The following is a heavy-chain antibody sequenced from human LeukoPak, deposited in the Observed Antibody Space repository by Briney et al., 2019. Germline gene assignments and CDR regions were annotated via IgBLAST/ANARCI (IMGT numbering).Heavy chain of an antibody. CDR1: GFTFFTAW. V-gene: IGHV3-15*01. CDR3: TKDRPFTSGGVILY. CDR2: IKSNLYGGTT. Sequence: GGSLRLSCTASGFTFFTAWMTWVRQSPGKGLEWVGHIKSNLYGGTTDFAASLRGRFTIPRDDSKNTVYLQMNSLKTEDTAVYYCTKDRPFTSGGVILYWGQGTLVTVSS. D-gene: IGHD3-16*02. J-gene: IGHJ4*02.